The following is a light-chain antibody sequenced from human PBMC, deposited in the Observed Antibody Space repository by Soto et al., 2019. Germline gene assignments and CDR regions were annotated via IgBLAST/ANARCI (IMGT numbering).Light chain of an antibody. CDR2: VAS. CDR3: HHYVSSWRT. V-gene: IGKV3-20*01. J-gene: IGKJ4*01. CDR1: QRVSSSF. Sequence: DIVLTQSPGTLSLSPGERATLSCRASQRVSSSFLAWYQHKPGQAPRFLIYVASNSATGIPARFSGSGSGTGLTVTISRLEPEDLAVYYCHHYVSSWRTFGGGTKVDI.